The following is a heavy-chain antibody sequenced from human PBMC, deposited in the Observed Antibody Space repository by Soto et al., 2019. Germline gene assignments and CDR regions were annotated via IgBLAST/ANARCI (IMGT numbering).Heavy chain of an antibody. J-gene: IGHJ4*02. V-gene: IGHV3-64*01. D-gene: IGHD1-7*01. CDR3: VRRVSGNYDY. CDR1: GFTFSSYD. Sequence: EVQLAESGGGMVQPGGSLRLSCVASGFTFSSYDMHWVRQAPGKGLEYVSSISSNGGTTYYGNSVKGRFTISRDNYKNTLNLQMGSVRAEDMAVYYCVRRVSGNYDYWGQGTLVNVSS. CDR2: ISSNGGTT.